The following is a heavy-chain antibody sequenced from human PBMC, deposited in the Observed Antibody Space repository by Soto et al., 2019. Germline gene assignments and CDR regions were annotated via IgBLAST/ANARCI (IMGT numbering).Heavy chain of an antibody. Sequence: SETLSLTCTVSGGSISTYYWSWVRQPPGKGLEWIGYIYYSGSTNYNPPLKSRVTISVDTSKNQFSLKLSSVTAADTAVYYCARGYYGSSGYSFDHWGQGTLVTVSS. CDR3: ARGYYGSSGYSFDH. J-gene: IGHJ4*02. D-gene: IGHD3-22*01. CDR1: GGSISTYY. V-gene: IGHV4-59*01. CDR2: IYYSGST.